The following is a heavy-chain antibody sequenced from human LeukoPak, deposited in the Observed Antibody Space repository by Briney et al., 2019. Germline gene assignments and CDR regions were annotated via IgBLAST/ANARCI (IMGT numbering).Heavy chain of an antibody. CDR1: GFTSSGYA. CDR3: AKGRYYGSGKWGYFEY. D-gene: IGHD3-10*01. Sequence: RTGGSLRLSCAASGFTSSGYAMSWVRQAPGKGLEWVSGISGSGGSTYYADSVKGRLTISRDNSKNTLYLQMNSLRAEDTAVYYCAKGRYYGSGKWGYFEYWGQGTLVTVSS. J-gene: IGHJ4*02. CDR2: ISGSGGST. V-gene: IGHV3-23*01.